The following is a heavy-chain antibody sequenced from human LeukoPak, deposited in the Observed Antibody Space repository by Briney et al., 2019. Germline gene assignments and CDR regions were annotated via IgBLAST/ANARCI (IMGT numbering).Heavy chain of an antibody. V-gene: IGHV1-69*05. D-gene: IGHD3-22*01. CDR3: ASPYYYDSSGYYYLWY. J-gene: IGHJ4*02. CDR2: IIPIFGTA. CDR1: GYTLTSYA. Sequence: GASVKVSCKASGYTLTSYAMNWVRQAPGQGLEWMGGIIPIFGTANYAQKFQGRVTITTDESTSTAYMELSSLRSEDTAVYYCASPYYYDSSGYYYLWYWGQGTLVTVSS.